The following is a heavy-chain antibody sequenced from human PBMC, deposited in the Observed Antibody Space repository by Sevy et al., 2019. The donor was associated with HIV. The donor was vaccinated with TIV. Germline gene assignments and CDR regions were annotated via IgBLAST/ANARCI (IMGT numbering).Heavy chain of an antibody. CDR3: AGVGCTRPHDY. V-gene: IGHV3-23*01. CDR1: GFAFYDYS. J-gene: IGHJ4*02. D-gene: IGHD2-8*01. CDR2: LSFGCGKI. Sequence: GGSLRLSCAASGFAFYDYSMSWIRQAPGKGLEWVATLSFGCGKINYASSVKGRFTMSRDNSKNSFYLQMDNLGVEDTSQYDCAGVGCTRPHDYWGQGTRVTVSS.